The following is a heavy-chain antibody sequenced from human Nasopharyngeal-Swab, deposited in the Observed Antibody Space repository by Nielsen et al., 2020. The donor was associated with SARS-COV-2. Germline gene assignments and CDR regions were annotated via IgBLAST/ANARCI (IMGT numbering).Heavy chain of an antibody. CDR1: GFTFSSYD. V-gene: IGHV3-13*01. D-gene: IGHD6-19*01. J-gene: IGHJ4*02. Sequence: GESLKISCAASGFTFSSYDMHWVRQATGKGLEWVSAIGTAGDTYYPGSVKGRFTISRDNAKNSLYLQMNSLRAEDTAVFYCASQRSSGWFWGDYWGQGTLVTVSS. CDR2: IGTAGDT. CDR3: ASQRSSGWFWGDY.